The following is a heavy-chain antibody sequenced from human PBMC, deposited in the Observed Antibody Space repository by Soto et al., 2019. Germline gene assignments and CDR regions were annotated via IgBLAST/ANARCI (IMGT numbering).Heavy chain of an antibody. D-gene: IGHD5-12*01. CDR2: INGDGSST. Sequence: EVQLVESGAGLAQPGGSLRLSCAASGFTFSSPWIHWVRQAPGKGLVWVSRINGDGSSTSYADSVKGRFTISRDNAKNTLYLQMNSLGVEDTSVYYCARSRDGYKFFADCWGKGALVTVSS. CDR3: ARSRDGYKFFADC. J-gene: IGHJ4*02. V-gene: IGHV3-74*01. CDR1: GFTFSSPW.